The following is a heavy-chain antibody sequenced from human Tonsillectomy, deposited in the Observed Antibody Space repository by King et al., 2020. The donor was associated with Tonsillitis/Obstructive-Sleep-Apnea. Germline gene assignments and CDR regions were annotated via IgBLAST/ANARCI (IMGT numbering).Heavy chain of an antibody. J-gene: IGHJ4*02. CDR2: IYYSGST. V-gene: IGHV4-61*01. D-gene: IGHD3-10*01. Sequence: QLQESGPGLVKPSETLSLTCTVSCGSVSRGSYYWSWIRQPPGKGLEWIGDIYYSGSTHYNPSCKSRVTISVDTSKTPFSPKLSSVTAADTAVYYCARGFYYGSGSYLGYFDYWGQGTLVTVSS. CDR3: ARGFYYGSGSYLGYFDY. CDR1: CGSVSRGSYY.